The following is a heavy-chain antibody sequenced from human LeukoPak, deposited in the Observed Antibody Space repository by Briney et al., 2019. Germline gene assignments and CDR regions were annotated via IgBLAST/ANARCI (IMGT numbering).Heavy chain of an antibody. J-gene: IGHJ4*02. CDR2: ISAYNGNT. V-gene: IGHV1-18*01. CDR1: GYTFTSYG. CDR3: ARDLGVVVPADPDY. D-gene: IGHD2-2*01. Sequence: ASVKVSCKASGYTFTSYGISWVRQAPGQGLEWMGWISAYNGNTNYAQKLQGRVTMTTDTSTSTAYMELRSLRSDDTAVYYCARDLGVVVPADPDYWGQGTLVTVSS.